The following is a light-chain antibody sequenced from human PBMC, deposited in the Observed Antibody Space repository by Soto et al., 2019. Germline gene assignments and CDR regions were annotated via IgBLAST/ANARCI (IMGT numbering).Light chain of an antibody. Sequence: QSALTQPASVSGSPGQSITISCTGTSSDVGGYNYVSWYQQHPGIAPKLLIYGVTNRPSGVSTRFPGSKSGNTASLTISGLQAEDEADYHCSSYTSASTRLYLFGAGTKVTVL. CDR1: SSDVGGYNY. CDR2: GVT. CDR3: SSYTSASTRLYL. V-gene: IGLV2-14*01. J-gene: IGLJ1*01.